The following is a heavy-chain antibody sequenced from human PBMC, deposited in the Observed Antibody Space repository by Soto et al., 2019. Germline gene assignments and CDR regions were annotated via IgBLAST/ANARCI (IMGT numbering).Heavy chain of an antibody. Sequence: QVQLVESGGGGVQPGRSLRLSCSASGFTFNTYGMHWVRQAPGKGLEWVAVMWSDGSYKYADSVKVRLTISRDNSKNTSYLHVDILKTEDTAMYYYTRTIYFNNNCYDRYFTLWSRGTLVTFSS. CDR3: TRTIYFNNNCYDRYFTL. J-gene: IGHJ2*01. CDR2: MWSDGSYK. V-gene: IGHV3-33*01. CDR1: GFTFNTYG. D-gene: IGHD2-2*01.